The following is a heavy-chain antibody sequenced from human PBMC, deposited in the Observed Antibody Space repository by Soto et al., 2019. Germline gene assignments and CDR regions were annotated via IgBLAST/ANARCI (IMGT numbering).Heavy chain of an antibody. CDR1: GFTFSDHW. D-gene: IGHD2-15*01. CDR2: IKRDGSEE. J-gene: IGHJ4*02. V-gene: IGHV3-7*03. Sequence: GGSLRLSCAASGFTFSDHWMSWVRQAPGKGLEFVANIKRDGSEEFHVDSVKGRFTISRDNANNALYLQMSSLRVEDTAVHYCTRGYCPGGSCYYEYFFDSWGQGTLVTVSS. CDR3: TRGYCPGGSCYYEYFFDS.